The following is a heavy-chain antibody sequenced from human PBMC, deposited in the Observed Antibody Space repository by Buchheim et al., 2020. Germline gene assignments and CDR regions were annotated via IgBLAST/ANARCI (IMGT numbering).Heavy chain of an antibody. CDR1: GGSISSSSYY. CDR2: IYYSGST. CDR3: ASLYYYDSSGYYNPYYFDY. Sequence: QLPLQESGPGLVKPSETLSLTCTVSGGSISSSSYYWGWIRQPPGKGLEWIGSIYYSGSTYYNPSLKSRVTISVDTSKNQFSLKLSSVTAADTAVYYCASLYYYDSSGYYNPYYFDYWGQGTL. J-gene: IGHJ4*02. D-gene: IGHD3-22*01. V-gene: IGHV4-39*07.